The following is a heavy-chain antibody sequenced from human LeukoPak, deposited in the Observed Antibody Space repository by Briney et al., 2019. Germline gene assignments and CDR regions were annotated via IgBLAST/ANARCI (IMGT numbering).Heavy chain of an antibody. CDR2: IYYSGST. J-gene: IGHJ4*02. CDR3: ARERRRWELPPVYFDY. V-gene: IGHV4-31*03. Sequence: PSETLSLTCTVSGGSISSGGYYWSWIRQHPGKGLEWIGYIYYSGSTYYNPSLKSRVTISVDTSKNQFSLKLSSVTAADTAVYYCARERRRWELPPVYFDYWGQGTLVTVSS. D-gene: IGHD1-26*01. CDR1: GGSISSGGYY.